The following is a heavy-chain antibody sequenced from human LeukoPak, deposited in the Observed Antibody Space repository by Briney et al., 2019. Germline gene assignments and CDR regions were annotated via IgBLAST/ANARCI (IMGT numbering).Heavy chain of an antibody. J-gene: IGHJ4*02. CDR2: IYDSGTT. V-gene: IGHV3-53*01. CDR3: AARKVRGVWFYLDY. CDR1: GFTVSSNY. D-gene: IGHD3-10*01. Sequence: GGSLRLSCATSGFTVSSNYMSWVRQAPGKGLEWVSVIYDSGTTYYADSVKGRFAISTDNSKNTLYLQMNSLRVEDTAVYFCAARKVRGVWFYLDYWGQGTLVTVSS.